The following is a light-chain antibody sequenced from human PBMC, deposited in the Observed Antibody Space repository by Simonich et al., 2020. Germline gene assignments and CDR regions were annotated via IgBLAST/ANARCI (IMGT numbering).Light chain of an antibody. V-gene: IGLV1-47*01. CDR3: AAWDDSLSGSWV. CDR1: SSNIGSNY. J-gene: IGLJ3*02. Sequence: QSVLTQPPSASGTPGQRVTISCSGSSSNIGSNYVYWYQQLPGTAPKLLIYRNNLRPSGVPDRCSGSKSGTSASLAISGLRSEDEADYYCAAWDDSLSGSWVFGGGTKLTVL. CDR2: RNN.